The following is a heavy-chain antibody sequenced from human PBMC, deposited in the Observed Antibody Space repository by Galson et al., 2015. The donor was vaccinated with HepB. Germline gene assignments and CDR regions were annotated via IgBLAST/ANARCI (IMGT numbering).Heavy chain of an antibody. CDR3: AAGTLLEDLAYMDV. Sequence: SGFTFTSSAVQWVRQARGQRLEWIGWIVVGSGNTNYAQKFQERVTITRDMSTSTAYMELSSLRSEDTAVYYCAAGTLLEDLAYMDVWGKGTTVTVSS. CDR1: GFTFTSSA. J-gene: IGHJ6*03. V-gene: IGHV1-58*01. D-gene: IGHD3-3*01. CDR2: IVVGSGNT.